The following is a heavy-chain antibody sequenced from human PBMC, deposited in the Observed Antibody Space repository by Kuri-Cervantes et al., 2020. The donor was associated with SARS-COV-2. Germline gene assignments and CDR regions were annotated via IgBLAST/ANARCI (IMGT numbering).Heavy chain of an antibody. J-gene: IGHJ6*02. D-gene: IGHD6-6*01. CDR3: ARDLAARGDYYYYGIDV. V-gene: IGHV1-18*01. Sequence: ASVTVSFKASGGTFSSYAISWLRQAPGQGLEWMGWISAYNGNTNYAQKLLGRVTMTTDTSTSTAYMELRSLRSDDTAVYYCARDLAARGDYYYYGIDVCGQGTTVTVSS. CDR1: GGTFSSYA. CDR2: ISAYNGNT.